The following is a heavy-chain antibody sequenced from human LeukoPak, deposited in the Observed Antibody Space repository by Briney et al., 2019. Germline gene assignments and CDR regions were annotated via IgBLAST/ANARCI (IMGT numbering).Heavy chain of an antibody. D-gene: IGHD2-21*02. V-gene: IGHV4-34*01. CDR1: GGSFSGYY. CDR2: INHSGST. J-gene: IGHJ6*03. Sequence: PSETLSLTCAVYGGSFSGYYWSWIRQPPGKGLEWIGEINHSGSTNYNPSLKSRVTISVDTSKNQFSLKLSSVTAADTAVYYCASPPFCGGDCSQAMDVWGKGTTVTVSS. CDR3: ASPPFCGGDCSQAMDV.